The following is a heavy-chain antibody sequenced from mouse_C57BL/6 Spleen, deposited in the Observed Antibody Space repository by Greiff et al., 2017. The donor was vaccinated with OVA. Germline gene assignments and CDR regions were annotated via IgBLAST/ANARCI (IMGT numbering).Heavy chain of an antibody. Sequence: EVQLQQSGAELVRPGASVKLSCTASGFNIKDDYMHWVKQRPEQGLEWIGWIDPENGDTEYASKFQGKATITADTSSNTAYLQLSSLTSEDTAVYYCTNYYYGSKWFAYWGQGTLVTVSA. V-gene: IGHV14-4*01. CDR2: IDPENGDT. D-gene: IGHD1-1*01. CDR3: TNYYYGSKWFAY. J-gene: IGHJ3*01. CDR1: GFNIKDDY.